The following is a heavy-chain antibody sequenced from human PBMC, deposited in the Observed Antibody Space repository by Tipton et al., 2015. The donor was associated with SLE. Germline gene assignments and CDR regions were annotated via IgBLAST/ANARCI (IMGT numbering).Heavy chain of an antibody. D-gene: IGHD2-21*02. J-gene: IGHJ4*02. V-gene: IGHV4-28*02. CDR3: AGRGDLVVVTSYLDY. Sequence: TLSLTCNVSVYSISSSHWWGWIRQPPGKGLEWIGHIYYGGTIYYNPSLKSRATISVDPSNNQFSLRLTSVTAADTAVYYCAGRGDLVVVTSYLDYWGQGTLVSVSS. CDR2: IYYGGTI. CDR1: VYSISSSHW.